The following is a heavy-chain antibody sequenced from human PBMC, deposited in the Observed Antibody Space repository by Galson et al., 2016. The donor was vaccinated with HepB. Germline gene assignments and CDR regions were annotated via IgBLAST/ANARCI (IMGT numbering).Heavy chain of an antibody. J-gene: IGHJ4*02. V-gene: IGHV3-23*01. D-gene: IGHD4-17*01. CDR2: IRGGGDAT. CDR1: GFTFSNYA. CDR3: ARGHGDYLPANYFNY. Sequence: SLRLSCAASGFTFSNYATAWVRLPPGKGLEWVSTIRGGGDATYYADSVKGRFTISRDNSRSTLYLHLSSLRAEDTALYHCARGHGDYLPANYFNYWGQGTLVTVSS.